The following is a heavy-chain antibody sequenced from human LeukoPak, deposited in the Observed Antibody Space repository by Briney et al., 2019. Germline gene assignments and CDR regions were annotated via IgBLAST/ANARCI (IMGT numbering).Heavy chain of an antibody. D-gene: IGHD2-21*01. V-gene: IGHV3-7*04. CDR1: GFTFSSYW. J-gene: IGHJ4*02. Sequence: PGVSLRLSCAASGFTFSSYWMSWVRQAPGKGLEWVANTDPGGRGKRYVDSVKGRFTISRDNAKTSVYLQMSSLRAEDTAVYYCARDKLTGDSYFDNWGQGALVTGST. CDR2: TDPGGRGK. CDR3: ARDKLTGDSYFDN.